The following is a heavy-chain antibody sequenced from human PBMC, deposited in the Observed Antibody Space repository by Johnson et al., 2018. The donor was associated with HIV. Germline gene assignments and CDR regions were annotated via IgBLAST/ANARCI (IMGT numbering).Heavy chain of an antibody. Sequence: QMQLVESGGGVVQPGRSLRLSCAAYGFTFSSYAMHWVRQAPGKGLEWVAIISYDGSNKYYADSVKGRFTISRDNSKNTLYLQMNSLRPEDTAVYYCARDRAIVVAYDAFDIWGQGTMVTVSS. CDR2: ISYDGSNK. V-gene: IGHV3-30*04. J-gene: IGHJ3*02. CDR1: GFTFSSYA. D-gene: IGHD3-22*01. CDR3: ARDRAIVVAYDAFDI.